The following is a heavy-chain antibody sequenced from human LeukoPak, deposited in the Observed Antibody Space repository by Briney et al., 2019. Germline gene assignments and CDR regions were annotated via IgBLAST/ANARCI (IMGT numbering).Heavy chain of an antibody. CDR1: GFTVSTNY. V-gene: IGHV3-53*05. D-gene: IGHD3-9*01. CDR2: IYSGENT. CDR3: AKDSEGIRYFDWLLYIGGGIGY. Sequence: PGGSLRLSCAASGFTVSTNYMSWVRQAPGKGLEWVSLIYSGENTYYADSVKGRFTISRDNSKNTLYLQMNSLRAEDTAVYYCAKDSEGIRYFDWLLYIGGGIGYWGQGTLVTVSS. J-gene: IGHJ4*02.